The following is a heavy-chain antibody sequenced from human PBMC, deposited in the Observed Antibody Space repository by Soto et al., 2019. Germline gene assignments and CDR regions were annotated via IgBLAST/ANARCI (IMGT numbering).Heavy chain of an antibody. V-gene: IGHV3-21*01. CDR3: ARDNGPAAAGLFDY. Sequence: EVQLVESGGGLVKPGGSLRLSCAASGFTFSSYSMNWVRQAPGKGLEWVSSISSSSSYIYYADSVKGRFPISRDNAKNSLYLQMNSLRAEDKAVYYCARDNGPAAAGLFDYWGQGTLVTVSS. CDR1: GFTFSSYS. CDR2: ISSSSSYI. D-gene: IGHD6-13*01. J-gene: IGHJ4*02.